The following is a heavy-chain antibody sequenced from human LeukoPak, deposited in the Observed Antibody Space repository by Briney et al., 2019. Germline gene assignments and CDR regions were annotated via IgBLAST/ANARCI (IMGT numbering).Heavy chain of an antibody. V-gene: IGHV1-2*02. D-gene: IGHD2-15*01. J-gene: IGHJ5*01. CDR2: INPNSGGT. CDR3: ARVSCSGGTCYDLGWFDS. Sequence: ASVKVSCKGSGYTFIDYHIHWVRQAPGQGPEWMGWINPNSGGTIYAQKFQGRVTMTRDTSINTAYMELSRLTSDDAAMYYCARVSCSGGTCYDLGWFDSWGQGTLVTVSS. CDR1: GYTFIDYH.